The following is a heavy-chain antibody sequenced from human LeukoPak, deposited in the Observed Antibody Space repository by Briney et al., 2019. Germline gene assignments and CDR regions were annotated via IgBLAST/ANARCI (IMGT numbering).Heavy chain of an antibody. Sequence: SETLSLTCSVSGGSTSSHYWNWVRQPAGQEREWIVHISSSGSPNYNPSLKSRVTMSLDTSKNHFSLRLRSVTAAESAMYFCARGNSHFDFWGQGILVTVSS. CDR2: ISSSGSP. CDR1: GGSTSSHY. CDR3: ARGNSHFDF. J-gene: IGHJ4*02. V-gene: IGHV4-4*07.